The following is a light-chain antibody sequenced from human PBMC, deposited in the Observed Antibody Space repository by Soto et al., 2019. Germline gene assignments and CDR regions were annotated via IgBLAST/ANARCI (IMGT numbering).Light chain of an antibody. J-gene: IGKJ1*01. V-gene: IGKV3-20*01. CDR1: QSVSSSY. CDR3: QQYASSPRT. Sequence: EIVLTQSPGTLSLSPGERATLSCRASQSVSSSYLAWYQHKPGQAPRLLISGTSSRATGIPDRFSGSGAGTDFTLTISRLEPEDFAVYYCQQYASSPRTFGQGTKVDIK. CDR2: GTS.